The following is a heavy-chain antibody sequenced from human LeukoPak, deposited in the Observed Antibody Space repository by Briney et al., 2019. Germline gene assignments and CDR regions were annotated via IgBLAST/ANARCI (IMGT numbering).Heavy chain of an antibody. Sequence: PGGSLRLSCAASGFTVTSNYMSWVRQAPGKGLEWVSSTSLIGGTTYYAHSVKGRFTISRDNSKNILYLQMKSLRAEDTALYYCARPPGGVGRENDFDYWGQGTMVTVSS. D-gene: IGHD1-1*01. J-gene: IGHJ4*02. V-gene: IGHV3-53*01. CDR1: GFTVTSNY. CDR3: ARPPGGVGRENDFDY. CDR2: TSLIGGTT.